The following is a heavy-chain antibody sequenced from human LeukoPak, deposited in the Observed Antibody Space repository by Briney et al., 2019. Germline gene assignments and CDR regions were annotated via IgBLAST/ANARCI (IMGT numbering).Heavy chain of an antibody. J-gene: IGHJ4*02. CDR3: ARLDSDIVVAPAATHDY. CDR1: GYTFTGYY. CDR2: INPNSGGT. Sequence: ASVKVSCKASGYTFTGYYMHWVRQAPGQGLEWMGWINPNSGGTNYAQKFQGRVTMTRDTSISTAYMELSRLRSDDTAVYYCARLDSDIVVAPAATHDYWGQGTLVTVSS. V-gene: IGHV1-2*02. D-gene: IGHD2-2*01.